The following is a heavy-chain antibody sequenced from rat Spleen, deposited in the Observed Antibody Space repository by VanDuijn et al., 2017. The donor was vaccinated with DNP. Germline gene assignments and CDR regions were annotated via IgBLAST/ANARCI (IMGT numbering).Heavy chain of an antibody. CDR1: GFTFSDYN. CDR2: ISYDGSRT. CDR3: ATFEGRDA. D-gene: IGHD1-11*01. J-gene: IGHJ4*01. Sequence: EVQLVESGGGLVQPGRSLKFSCAASGFTFSDYNMAWVRQAPKKGLEWVATISYDGSRTYYRDSVKGRFTISRDNAKSTLYLQMDSLRSEDTATYYCATFEGRDAWGRGTSVTVSS. V-gene: IGHV5-7*01.